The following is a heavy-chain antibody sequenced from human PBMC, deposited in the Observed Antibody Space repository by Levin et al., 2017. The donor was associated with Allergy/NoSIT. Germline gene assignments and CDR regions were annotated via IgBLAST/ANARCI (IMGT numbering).Heavy chain of an antibody. V-gene: IGHV2-5*02. CDR2: IYWDDDK. CDR3: ASSQNYFGSGTHFTERSKNWFDP. J-gene: IGHJ5*02. CDR1: GFSLNTDGVG. D-gene: IGHD3-10*01. Sequence: SGPTLVKPTQTLTLTCTFSGFSLNTDGVGVGWIRQPPGKALEWVALIYWDDDKRYNPSLRNRLTITKDTSKNQVVLTMTNVDPVDTATYFCASSQNYFGSGTHFTERSKNWFDPWGQGTLVTVSS.